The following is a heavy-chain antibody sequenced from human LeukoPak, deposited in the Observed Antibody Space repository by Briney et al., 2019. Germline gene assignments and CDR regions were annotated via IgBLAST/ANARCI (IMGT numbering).Heavy chain of an antibody. J-gene: IGHJ4*02. CDR2: IYYSGST. D-gene: IGHD4-23*01. V-gene: IGHV4-59*01. CDR3: ARDSAVGIDY. Sequence: SETLSLTCTVSGGSISSYYWSWIRQPPGKGLEWIGYIYYSGSTNCNPSLKSRVTISVDTSKNQFSLKLSSVTAADTAVYYCARDSAVGIDYWGQGTLVTVSS. CDR1: GGSISSYY.